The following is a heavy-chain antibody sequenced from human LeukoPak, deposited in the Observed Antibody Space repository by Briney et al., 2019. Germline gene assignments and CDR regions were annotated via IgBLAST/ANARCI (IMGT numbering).Heavy chain of an antibody. CDR1: GFTFSSYG. CDR3: AKDLSRDSSGLYFDY. J-gene: IGHJ4*02. Sequence: PGRSLRLSCAASGFTFSSYGMHWVRQAPGKGLEWVAVISYDGSNKYYADSVKGGFPISRDNDKHTLYLQMNSLRAEDTAVYYCAKDLSRDSSGLYFDYWGQGTLVTVSS. V-gene: IGHV3-30*18. CDR2: ISYDGSNK. D-gene: IGHD6-19*01.